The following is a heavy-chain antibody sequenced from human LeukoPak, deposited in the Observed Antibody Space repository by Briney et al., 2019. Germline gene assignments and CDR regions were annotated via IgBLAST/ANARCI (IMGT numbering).Heavy chain of an antibody. J-gene: IGHJ4*02. CDR2: ISTNGGST. V-gene: IGHV3-23*01. CDR1: GFTFSSYA. Sequence: GGSLRLSCEASGFTFSSYAMSWVRQAPGKGLEWVSGISTNGGSTSYADSVKGRLTISRDNPRNMLYMEMNSLRAEDTAVYYLSVMHRYYDGSGYWVQWGQGTLVTVSS. CDR3: SVMHRYYDGSGYWVQ. D-gene: IGHD3-22*01.